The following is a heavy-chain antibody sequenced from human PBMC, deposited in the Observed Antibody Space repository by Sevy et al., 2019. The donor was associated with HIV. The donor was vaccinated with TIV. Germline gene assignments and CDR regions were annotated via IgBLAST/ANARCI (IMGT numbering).Heavy chain of an antibody. V-gene: IGHV3-7*01. J-gene: IGHJ5*02. Sequence: GGSLRLSCAASGFTLDTYWMSWVRQAPGKGLEWVANIKEDGSDKYYVDSVKGRFTISRDNARNSLYLQMNNLRAEDTARYYCATDRIDGFYSSGWHHWGQGTLVTVSS. CDR3: ATDRIDGFYSSGWHH. CDR2: IKEDGSDK. D-gene: IGHD6-19*01. CDR1: GFTLDTYW.